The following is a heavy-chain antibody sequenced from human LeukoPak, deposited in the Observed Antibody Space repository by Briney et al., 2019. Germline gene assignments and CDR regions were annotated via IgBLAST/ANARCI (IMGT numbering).Heavy chain of an antibody. CDR3: ARNKSTVTSYRHDSFEI. CDR1: GYSISSDYY. Sequence: PSETLSLTCAVYGYSISSDYYGGWIRQPSGKGLEWIGSIYQSVSTYYNPSLKRRVTISVETPKTQFSLKLSSVTAADPAVYYCARNKSTVTSYRHDSFEIWGQGTMVTVSS. D-gene: IGHD4-17*01. V-gene: IGHV4-38-2*01. CDR2: IYQSVST. J-gene: IGHJ3*02.